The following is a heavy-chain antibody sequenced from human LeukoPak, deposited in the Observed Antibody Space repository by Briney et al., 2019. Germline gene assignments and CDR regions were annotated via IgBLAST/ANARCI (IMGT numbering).Heavy chain of an antibody. CDR3: ARQTPLVRGVTNWFDP. J-gene: IGHJ5*02. CDR1: GYSFTSYW. Sequence: GESLKISCKGSGYSFTSYWISWVRQMPGKGLEWMGRIEPSDSYTNYSPSFQGHVTISADKSISTAYLQWSSLKASDTAMYYCARQTPLVRGVTNWFDPWGQGTLVTVSS. D-gene: IGHD3-10*01. V-gene: IGHV5-10-1*01. CDR2: IEPSDSYT.